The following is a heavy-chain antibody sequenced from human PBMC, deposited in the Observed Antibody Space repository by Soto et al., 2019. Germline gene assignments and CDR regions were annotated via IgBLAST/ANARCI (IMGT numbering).Heavy chain of an antibody. CDR3: AKESYYDILTGSDNFDY. J-gene: IGHJ4*02. CDR1: GFTFSSYA. Sequence: GSLRLSCAASGFTFSSYAMSWVRQAPGKGLEWVSAISGSGGSTYYADSVKGRFTISRDNSKNTLYLQMNSLRAEDTAVYYCAKESYYDILTGSDNFDYWGQGTLVTVSS. D-gene: IGHD3-9*01. V-gene: IGHV3-23*01. CDR2: ISGSGGST.